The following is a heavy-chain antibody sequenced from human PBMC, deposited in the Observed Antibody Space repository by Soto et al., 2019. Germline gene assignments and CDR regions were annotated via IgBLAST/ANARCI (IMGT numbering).Heavy chain of an antibody. Sequence: QVQLVQSGAEVKKPGASVKVSCKASGYTFTSYAMHWVRQAPGQRLEWMGWINAGNGNTKYSQKLQGRVTITRDTSASTAYMYLRSRGSEDTAVYSCVTSFTVPAAIGYGGQGTLVTVPS. V-gene: IGHV1-3*01. CDR3: VTSFTVPAAIGY. J-gene: IGHJ4*02. CDR1: GYTFTSYA. CDR2: INAGNGNT. D-gene: IGHD2-2*02.